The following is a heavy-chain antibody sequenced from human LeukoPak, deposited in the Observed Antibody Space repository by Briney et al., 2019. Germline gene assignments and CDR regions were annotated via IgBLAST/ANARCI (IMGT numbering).Heavy chain of an antibody. J-gene: IGHJ6*04. CDR2: LNWNGDST. V-gene: IGHV3-20*04. Sequence: PGGSLRLSCEASGFTFDDYGMSWVRQAPGKGLEWVSSLNWNGDSTNYADSVKGRFTISRDNAKNSLYLQMNSLRAEDTAVYYCAELGITMIGGVWGKGTTVTISS. D-gene: IGHD3-10*02. CDR3: AELGITMIGGV. CDR1: GFTFDDYG.